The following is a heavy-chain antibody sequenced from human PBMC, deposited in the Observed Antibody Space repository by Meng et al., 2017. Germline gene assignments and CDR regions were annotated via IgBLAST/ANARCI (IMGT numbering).Heavy chain of an antibody. CDR1: GGSFSGYY. D-gene: IGHD6-6*01. Sequence: GPVQEWVAGLFKPSETLALTGAVYGGSFSGYYWSWIRQPPGKGLEWIGEINHSGSTNYNPSLKSRVTISVDTSKNQFSLKLSSVTAADTAVYYCARRGIAARPFYYWGQGTLVTVSS. J-gene: IGHJ4*02. CDR3: ARRGIAARPFYY. CDR2: INHSGST. V-gene: IGHV4-34*01.